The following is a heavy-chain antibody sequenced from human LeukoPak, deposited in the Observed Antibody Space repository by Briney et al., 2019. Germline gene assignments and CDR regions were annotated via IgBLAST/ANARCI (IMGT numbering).Heavy chain of an antibody. CDR3: AREGVVPAAILGFDP. D-gene: IGHD2-2*01. CDR2: IYYSGST. V-gene: IGHV4-39*02. CDR1: GGSISSSSYY. J-gene: IGHJ5*02. Sequence: SETLSLTCTVSGGSISSSSYYWGWLRQPPGKGLEWIGSIYYSGSTYYNPSLKSRVTISVDTSKNQFSLKLSSVTAADTAVYYCAREGVVPAAILGFDPWGQGTLVTVSS.